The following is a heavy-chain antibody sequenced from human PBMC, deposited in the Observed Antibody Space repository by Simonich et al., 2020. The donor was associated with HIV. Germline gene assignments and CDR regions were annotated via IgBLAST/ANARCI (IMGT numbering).Heavy chain of an antibody. J-gene: IGHJ4*02. CDR2: IKQDGREK. Sequence: EVRLVESGGGLVQPGGSLRLSCAVPGFTFSSYWMSWVRQAPGEGLGWVANIKQDGREKYYVDSVKGRFTISRDNAKNSLYLQMNSLRAEDTAVYYCARDYGLEWLPYYFDYWGQGTLVTVSS. CDR3: ARDYGLEWLPYYFDY. D-gene: IGHD3-3*01. CDR1: GFTFSSYW. V-gene: IGHV3-7*01.